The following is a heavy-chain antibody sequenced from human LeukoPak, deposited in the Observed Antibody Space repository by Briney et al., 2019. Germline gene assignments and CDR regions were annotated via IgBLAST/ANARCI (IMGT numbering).Heavy chain of an antibody. CDR2: IKQDGSEK. V-gene: IGHV3-7*01. J-gene: IGHJ6*02. CDR1: GFTFSSYW. CDR3: ARIERFKWFGELLSTFNYYGMDV. Sequence: GGSLRLSCAASGFTFSSYWVSWVRQAPGKGLEWVANIKQDGSEKYYVDSVKGRFTISRDNAKNSLYLQMNSLRAEDTAVYYCARIERFKWFGELLSTFNYYGMDVWGQGTTVTVSS. D-gene: IGHD3-10*01.